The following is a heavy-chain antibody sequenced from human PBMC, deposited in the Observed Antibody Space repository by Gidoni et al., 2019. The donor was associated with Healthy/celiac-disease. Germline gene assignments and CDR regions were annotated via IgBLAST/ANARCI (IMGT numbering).Heavy chain of an antibody. Sequence: QVQLVQSGAEVKKPGASVKVSCKVSGYTLTELSMHWVRQAPGKGLEWMGGFDPEDGETIYAQKCQGRVTMTEDTSTDTAYMELSSLRSEDTAVYYCAKIVATTKPPHYYGMDVWGQGTTVTVSS. D-gene: IGHD5-12*01. V-gene: IGHV1-24*01. CDR1: GYTLTELS. CDR2: FDPEDGET. CDR3: AKIVATTKPPHYYGMDV. J-gene: IGHJ6*02.